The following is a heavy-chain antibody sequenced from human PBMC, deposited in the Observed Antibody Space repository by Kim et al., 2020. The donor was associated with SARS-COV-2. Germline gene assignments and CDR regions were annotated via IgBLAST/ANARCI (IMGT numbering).Heavy chain of an antibody. CDR3: ARGRLWCGVSGAFDI. V-gene: IGHV1-18*01. D-gene: IGHD3-10*01. CDR1: GYTFTSYG. CDR2: ISAYNGNT. Sequence: ASVKVSCKASGYTFTSYGIGWVRQAPGQGLEWMGWISAYNGNTNYAQKLQGRVTMTTDTSTSTAYMELRSLRSDDTAVYYCARGRLWCGVSGAFDIWGQGTMVTVSS. J-gene: IGHJ3*02.